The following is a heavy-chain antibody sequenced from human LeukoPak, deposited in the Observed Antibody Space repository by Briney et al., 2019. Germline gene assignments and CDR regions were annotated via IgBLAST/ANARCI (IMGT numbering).Heavy chain of an antibody. V-gene: IGHV6-1*01. J-gene: IGHJ5*01. CDR2: TYYRSKWYN. CDR3: ERNPMALAGNTWFDP. Sequence: SQTLSLTCAISGDSVSSNSAAWNWIRQSPSRGLEWLGRTYYRSKWYNDYALSVKSRISINPDTSKNQFSLQLNSVTPEDTAVFSGERNPMALAGNTWFDPWGKETWSPSPQ. D-gene: IGHD3-3*02. CDR1: GDSVSSNSAA.